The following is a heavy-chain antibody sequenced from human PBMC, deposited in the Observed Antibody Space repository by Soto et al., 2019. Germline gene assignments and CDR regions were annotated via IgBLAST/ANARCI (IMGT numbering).Heavy chain of an antibody. J-gene: IGHJ6*02. Sequence: TVSGGSISSGDYYWSWIRQPPGKGLEWIGYIYYSGSTYYNPSLKSRVTISVDTSKNQFSLKLSSVTAADTAVYYCARDLELRDYYYYGMDVWGQGTTVTVSS. CDR2: IYYSGST. CDR3: ARDLELRDYYYYGMDV. CDR1: GGSISSGDYY. D-gene: IGHD1-7*01. V-gene: IGHV4-30-4*01.